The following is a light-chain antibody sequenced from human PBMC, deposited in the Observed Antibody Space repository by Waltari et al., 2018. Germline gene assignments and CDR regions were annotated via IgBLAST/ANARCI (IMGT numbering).Light chain of an antibody. V-gene: IGKV3-15*01. J-gene: IGKJ2*01. Sequence: EVLMTQSPATLSVSPGERATLSCRASQSMSRNLARYQQKPGQAPRLLIHGASTRATGSPGRFSGSWSATEFTLSISSLQSEDFAVYYCQLYNNWRTFGQGTKLEIK. CDR1: QSMSRN. CDR2: GAS. CDR3: QLYNNWRT.